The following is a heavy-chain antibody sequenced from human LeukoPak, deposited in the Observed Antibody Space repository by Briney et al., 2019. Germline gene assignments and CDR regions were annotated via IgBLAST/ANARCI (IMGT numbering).Heavy chain of an antibody. Sequence: GGSLRLSCAASGFTFSSYGIHWVRQAPGKGLEWVAFISYDGSNKYHADSVKGRFAISRDNSRNTVYLQMNSLRAEDTAVYFCSKEYGYDYNYFYSMDVWGKGTTVTISS. J-gene: IGHJ6*03. D-gene: IGHD1-1*01. V-gene: IGHV3-30*02. CDR1: GFTFSSYG. CDR2: ISYDGSNK. CDR3: SKEYGYDYNYFYSMDV.